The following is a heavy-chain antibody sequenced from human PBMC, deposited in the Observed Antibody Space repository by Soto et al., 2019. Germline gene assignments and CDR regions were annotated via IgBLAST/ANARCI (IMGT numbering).Heavy chain of an antibody. CDR3: TRDDRAFSSGYYYGMDV. CDR1: GFTFGDYA. Sequence: PGGSLRLSCTASGFTFGDYAMSWVRQAPGKGLERVGFIRSKANGGTTEYSASVKGRFTISRDDSKSIAYLQMNSLKTEDTAVYYCTRDDRAFSSGYYYGMDVWGKGTTVTVSS. CDR2: IRSKANGGTT. J-gene: IGHJ6*04. V-gene: IGHV3-49*04.